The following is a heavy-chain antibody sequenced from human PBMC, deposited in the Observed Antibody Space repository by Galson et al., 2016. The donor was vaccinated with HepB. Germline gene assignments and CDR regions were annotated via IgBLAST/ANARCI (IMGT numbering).Heavy chain of an antibody. J-gene: IGHJ5*02. CDR1: GGSIGSGSHF. CDR2: VYSNGAT. CDR3: ASEILSFNWFDL. V-gene: IGHV4-61*02. Sequence: TLSLTCSVSGGSIGSGSHFRSWVRQRAGKGLEWIGRVYSNGATNYNPSLESRVTISVDVSKNQVYLNLTSVTAADTALYFCASEILSFNWFDLWGQGTLATVSS. D-gene: IGHD2-15*01.